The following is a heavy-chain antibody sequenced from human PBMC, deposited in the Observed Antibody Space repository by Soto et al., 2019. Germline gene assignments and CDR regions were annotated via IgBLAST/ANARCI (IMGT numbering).Heavy chain of an antibody. CDR3: ARAGIVGATPTYYYYGMDV. D-gene: IGHD1-26*01. Sequence: PGGSLRLSCAASGFTFSSYAMHWVRQAPGKGLEWVAVISYDGSNKYYADSVKGRFTISRDNSKNTLYLQMTSLRAEDTAVYYCARAGIVGATPTYYYYGMDVWGQGTTVTVSS. CDR2: ISYDGSNK. J-gene: IGHJ6*02. V-gene: IGHV3-30-3*01. CDR1: GFTFSSYA.